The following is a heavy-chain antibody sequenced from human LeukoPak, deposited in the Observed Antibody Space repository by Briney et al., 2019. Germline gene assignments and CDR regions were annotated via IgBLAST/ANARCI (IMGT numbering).Heavy chain of an antibody. J-gene: IGHJ5*02. D-gene: IGHD1-14*01. V-gene: IGHV3-21*01. CDR3: ARDLLNQGWFDP. CDR1: GFTFSSHT. CDR2: ISSGSSYI. Sequence: GSLRLSCAASGFTFSSHTMNWVRQAPGKGLEWVSSISSGSSYIYYADSVKGRFTISRDNAKNSLYLEMNSLRAEDTAVYYCARDLLNQGWFDPWGQGTLVTVSS.